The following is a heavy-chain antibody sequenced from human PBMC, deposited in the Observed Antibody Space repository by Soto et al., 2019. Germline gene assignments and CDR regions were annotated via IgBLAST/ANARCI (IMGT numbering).Heavy chain of an antibody. CDR2: IYNNGSS. Sequence: PSETLSLTCTVSGGSISSYHWNWIRQPAGKGLEWIGRIYNNGSSNYNPSLKSRVTISVDASKNQFSLKLSSVTAADTAVYSCAREGVAATGTWWFDPWGQGTVVTVSS. J-gene: IGHJ5*02. D-gene: IGHD2-15*01. CDR3: AREGVAATGTWWFDP. V-gene: IGHV4-4*07. CDR1: GGSISSYH.